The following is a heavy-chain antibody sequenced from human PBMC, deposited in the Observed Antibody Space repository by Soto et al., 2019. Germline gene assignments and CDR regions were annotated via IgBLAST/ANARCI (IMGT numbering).Heavy chain of an antibody. D-gene: IGHD2-2*01. V-gene: IGHV3-15*01. Sequence: PGGSLRLSCAASGFTFSNAWMSWVRQAPGKGLEWVGRIKSKTDGGTTDYAAPVKGRFTISRDDSKNTLYLQMDSLKTEDTAVYYCTATKDIVVVPAARNYYYYGMDVWGQGTTVTVSS. CDR3: TATKDIVVVPAARNYYYYGMDV. CDR1: GFTFSNAW. CDR2: IKSKTDGGTT. J-gene: IGHJ6*02.